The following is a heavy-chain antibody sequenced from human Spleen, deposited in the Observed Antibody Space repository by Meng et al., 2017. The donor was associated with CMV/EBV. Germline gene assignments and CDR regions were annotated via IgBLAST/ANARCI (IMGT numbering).Heavy chain of an antibody. V-gene: IGHV4-61*07. D-gene: IGHD3-16*01. Sequence: GGAVSSVAYDWSWIRQPPGKGLEWIGYIYHTGTTKYNPSLKSRVTLSVDTSKNQLSLKMTSVTAADTAMYYCARQIYDTSGEGWFDPWGQGTLVTVSS. CDR1: GGAVSSVAYD. CDR2: IYHTGTT. J-gene: IGHJ5*02. CDR3: ARQIYDTSGEGWFDP.